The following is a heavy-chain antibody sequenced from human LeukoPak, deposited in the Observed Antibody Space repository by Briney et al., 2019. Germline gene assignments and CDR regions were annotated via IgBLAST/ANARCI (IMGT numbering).Heavy chain of an antibody. D-gene: IGHD2-15*01. Sequence: ASVKVSCKASGYTFTGYYMHWVRQAPGQGLEWMGWINPSGGSTSYAQKFQGRVTMTRDTSTSTVYMELSSLRSEDTAVYYCARDYCSGGSCYPILCYWGQGTLVTVSS. CDR3: ARDYCSGGSCYPILCY. V-gene: IGHV1-46*01. CDR2: INPSGGST. J-gene: IGHJ4*02. CDR1: GYTFTGYY.